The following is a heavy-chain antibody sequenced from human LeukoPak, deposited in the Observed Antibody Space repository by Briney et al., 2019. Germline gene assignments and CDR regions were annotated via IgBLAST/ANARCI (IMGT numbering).Heavy chain of an antibody. Sequence: SETLSLTCAVSGYSISSGYYWGWIRQPPGKGLEWIGSIYHSGSTYYNPSLKSRVTISVDTSKHQFSLKLSSVTAADTAVYYCARQGGGAARVFDYWGQGTLVTVSS. J-gene: IGHJ4*02. CDR3: ARQGGGAARVFDY. CDR2: IYHSGST. V-gene: IGHV4-38-2*01. CDR1: GYSISSGYY. D-gene: IGHD6-6*01.